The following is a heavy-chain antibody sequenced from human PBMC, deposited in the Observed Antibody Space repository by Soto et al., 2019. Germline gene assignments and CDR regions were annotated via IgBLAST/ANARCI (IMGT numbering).Heavy chain of an antibody. V-gene: IGHV1-69*12. J-gene: IGHJ6*02. Sequence: QVHLVQSGAEMRKPGSSVRVSCKASGGPFTNYGLNWVRQAPGQGLEWMGGVIPIFGSATYAQKFQDRVTFTADESTTTAYLELSGLRLDDTAIYYCATRRKRFSDFYYYGMDVWGQGTTVIVSS. CDR3: ATRRKRFSDFYYYGMDV. D-gene: IGHD3-10*01. CDR2: VIPIFGSA. CDR1: GGPFTNYG.